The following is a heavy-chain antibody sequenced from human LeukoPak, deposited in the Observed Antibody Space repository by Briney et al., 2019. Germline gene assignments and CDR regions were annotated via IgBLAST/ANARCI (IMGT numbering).Heavy chain of an antibody. Sequence: AAVKVPCETSAYTFTDYYMHWVRQAPGQGPEWMGWINPNSGGTNYAQKFQGRVTMTRDTSISTAYMELSNLRSDDTAMYYCARGPGYDILTGYYALDFWGQGTLVTVSS. CDR1: AYTFTDYY. CDR2: INPNSGGT. J-gene: IGHJ4*02. D-gene: IGHD3-9*01. V-gene: IGHV1-2*02. CDR3: ARGPGYDILTGYYALDF.